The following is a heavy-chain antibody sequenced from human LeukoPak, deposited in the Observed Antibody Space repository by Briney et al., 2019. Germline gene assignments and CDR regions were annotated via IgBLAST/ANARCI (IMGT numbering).Heavy chain of an antibody. CDR1: GFTFDDYG. CDR3: ARDQILTGYATDY. D-gene: IGHD3-9*01. V-gene: IGHV3-20*04. Sequence: PGGSLRLSCAASGFTFDDYGLSWVRQVPGKGLEWVSGLNWIGASTGYADSVKGRFTISRDNAKNSLYLQMNSLRAEDTAVYYCARDQILTGYATDYWGQGTLVTVSS. J-gene: IGHJ4*02. CDR2: LNWIGAST.